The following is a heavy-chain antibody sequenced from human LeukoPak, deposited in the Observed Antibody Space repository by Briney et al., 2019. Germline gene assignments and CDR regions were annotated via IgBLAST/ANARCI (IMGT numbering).Heavy chain of an antibody. CDR2: IYTSGST. Sequence: SETLSLTCTVSGGSISSGSYYWSWIRQPAGKGLEWIGRIYTSGSTNYNPSLKSRVTISVDTSKNQFSLKLSSVTAADTAVHYCASQYSSGWVDYWGQGTLVTVSS. CDR1: GGSISSGSYY. J-gene: IGHJ4*02. D-gene: IGHD6-19*01. CDR3: ASQYSSGWVDY. V-gene: IGHV4-61*02.